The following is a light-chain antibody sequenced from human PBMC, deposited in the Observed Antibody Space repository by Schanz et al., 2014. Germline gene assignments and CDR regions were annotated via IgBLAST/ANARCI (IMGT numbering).Light chain of an antibody. J-gene: IGKJ3*01. V-gene: IGKV3-15*01. CDR3: QQRGDNWPVT. CDR2: GAS. Sequence: EVLMTQSPATLSVSPGERATLSCRASQSVSSTLAWYQQKRGQGPRLLIYGASTRATGIPARFSGSGSGTEFTLTISSLQSEDFAIYYCQQRGDNWPVTFGPGTKVDIK. CDR1: QSVSST.